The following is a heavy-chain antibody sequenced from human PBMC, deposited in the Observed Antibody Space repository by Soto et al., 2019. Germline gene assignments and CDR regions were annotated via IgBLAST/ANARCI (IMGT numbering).Heavy chain of an antibody. CDR3: ARGDSSSSAPNPEAP. D-gene: IGHD6-6*01. CDR2: ITSSSSTI. J-gene: IGHJ5*02. CDR1: GFTFSSYS. Sequence: GGSLRLSCAASGFTFSSYSMNWVRQAPGKGPEWVSYITSSSSTIYYADSVKGRFTISRDNAKNSLYLQMDSLRAEDTAVYYCARGDSSSSAPNPEAPWGQGTLVTVPQ. V-gene: IGHV3-48*01.